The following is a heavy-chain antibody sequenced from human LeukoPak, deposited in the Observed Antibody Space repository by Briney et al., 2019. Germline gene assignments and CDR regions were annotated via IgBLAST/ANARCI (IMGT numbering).Heavy chain of an antibody. CDR3: ARMKGDCSGGSCYSSIPYYYYYYGMDV. CDR1: GFTFSSYA. V-gene: IGHV3-30-3*01. CDR2: ISYDGSNK. Sequence: GGSLRLSCAASGFTFSSYAMHWVRQAPGKGLEWVAVISYDGSNKYYADSVKGRFTISRDNSKNTLYLQMNSLRAEDTAVYYCARMKGDCSGGSCYSSIPYYYYYYGMDVWGQGTTVTVSS. D-gene: IGHD2-15*01. J-gene: IGHJ6*02.